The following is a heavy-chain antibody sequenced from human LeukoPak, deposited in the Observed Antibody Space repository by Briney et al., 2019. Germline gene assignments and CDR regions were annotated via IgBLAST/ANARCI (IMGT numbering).Heavy chain of an antibody. D-gene: IGHD3-10*01. V-gene: IGHV5-51*01. CDR1: GYSFTSYW. Sequence: GESLKISCKGSGYSFTSYWIGWVRPMPGKGLEWMGVIYPGDSDTRYSPSFQGQVTISADKSISTAYLQWSSLKASDTAMYYCARPSNLYYYGSGSYWVYWGQGTLVTVSS. J-gene: IGHJ4*02. CDR3: ARPSNLYYYGSGSYWVY. CDR2: IYPGDSDT.